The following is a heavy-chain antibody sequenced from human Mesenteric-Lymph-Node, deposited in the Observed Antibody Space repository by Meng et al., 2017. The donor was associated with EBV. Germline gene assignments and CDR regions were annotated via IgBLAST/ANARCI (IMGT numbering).Heavy chain of an antibody. J-gene: IGHJ5*02. Sequence: QVQLVQSGAEVKKPGASVKVSCKASGYTFTSYGISWVRQAPGQGLEWMGWISAYNGNTNYAQKLQGRATMTTDTSTSTAYMELRSLRSDDTTVYYCARRAGAMIVVVEGGWFDPWGQGTLVTVSS. D-gene: IGHD3-22*01. CDR2: ISAYNGNT. CDR1: GYTFTSYG. V-gene: IGHV1-18*01. CDR3: ARRAGAMIVVVEGGWFDP.